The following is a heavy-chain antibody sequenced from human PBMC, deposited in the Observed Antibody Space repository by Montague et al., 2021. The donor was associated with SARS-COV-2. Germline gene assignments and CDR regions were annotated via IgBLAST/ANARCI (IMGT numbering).Heavy chain of an antibody. CDR2: IWYDGSNQ. V-gene: IGHV3-33*08. CDR1: GFTFSSYD. D-gene: IGHD3-10*01. J-gene: IGHJ4*02. Sequence: SLRLSCAASGFTFSSYDMHWVRQAPGKGLEWVAVIWYDGSNQYYGDSVKGRFTISRDNANSALYLQMNSLRAEDTAFYYCARDYYGSGNYHVNPFDYWGPGTLVTVSS. CDR3: ARDYYGSGNYHVNPFDY.